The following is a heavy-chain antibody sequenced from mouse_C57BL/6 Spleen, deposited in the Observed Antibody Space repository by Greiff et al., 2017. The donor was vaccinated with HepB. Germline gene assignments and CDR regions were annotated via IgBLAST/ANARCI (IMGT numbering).Heavy chain of an antibody. CDR1: GYTFTSYW. J-gene: IGHJ3*01. D-gene: IGHD2-4*01. Sequence: VQLQQPGAELVRPGSSVKLSCKASGYTFTSYWMHWVKQRPIQGLEWIGNIDPSDSETHYNQKFKDKATLTVDKSSSTAYMQLSSLTSEDSAVYYCARRDDYDDWFAYWGQGTLVTVSA. CDR3: ARRDDYDDWFAY. CDR2: IDPSDSET. V-gene: IGHV1-52*01.